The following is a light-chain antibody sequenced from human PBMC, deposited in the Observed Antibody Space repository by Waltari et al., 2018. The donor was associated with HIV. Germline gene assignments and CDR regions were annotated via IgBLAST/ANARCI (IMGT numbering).Light chain of an antibody. CDR1: RSNIGKNA. CDR2: FDD. V-gene: IGLV1-36*01. CDR3: AAWDDNLNAML. Sequence: QSALTQPPSVSAAPRQRVTIPCSGPRSNIGKNAVTWYRQFPGTTPTLLIYFDDLLSSGVSDRFSASKSDTSASLAISGLQSEDEADYYCAAWDDNLNAMLFGGGTRLTVL. J-gene: IGLJ3*02.